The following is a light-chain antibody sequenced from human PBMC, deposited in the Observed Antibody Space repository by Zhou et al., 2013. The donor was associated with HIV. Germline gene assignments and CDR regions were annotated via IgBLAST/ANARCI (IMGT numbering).Light chain of an antibody. CDR1: QGIGSW. CDR2: AAS. J-gene: IGKJ1*01. Sequence: DIQMTQSPSSVSASVGDRVTITCRASQGIGSWLAWYQQKPGKVPKLLIYAASTLQSGVPSRFSGSGSGTDFNITISSLQPEDVATYFCQKYNSAPRTFGQGTKLEIK. V-gene: IGKV1-27*01. CDR3: QKYNSAPRT.